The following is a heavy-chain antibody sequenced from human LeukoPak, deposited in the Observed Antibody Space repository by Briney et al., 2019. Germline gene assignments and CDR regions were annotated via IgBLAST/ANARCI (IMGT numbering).Heavy chain of an antibody. CDR3: ARDVGIYSGYGLGYYFDY. D-gene: IGHD5-12*01. CDR2: INPNSGGT. Sequence: ASVKVSCKASGYTFTGYYMHWVRQAPGQGLEWMGWINPNSGGTNYAQKFQGRVTMTRDTSISTAYMELSRLRSDDTPVYYCARDVGIYSGYGLGYYFDYWGQGTLVTVSS. CDR1: GYTFTGYY. J-gene: IGHJ4*02. V-gene: IGHV1-2*02.